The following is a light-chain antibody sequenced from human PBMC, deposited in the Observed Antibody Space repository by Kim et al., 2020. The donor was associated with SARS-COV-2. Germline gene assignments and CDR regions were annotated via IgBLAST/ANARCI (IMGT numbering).Light chain of an antibody. Sequence: LFPGERATLTCRASQSVTSSYLAWYQQKPGQTPRLLIYGASSRATGIPDRFSGSGSGTDFTLTISRLEPEDFAVYYCQQYSSSPRFGGGTKVDIK. V-gene: IGKV3-20*01. J-gene: IGKJ4*01. CDR3: QQYSSSPR. CDR2: GAS. CDR1: QSVTSSY.